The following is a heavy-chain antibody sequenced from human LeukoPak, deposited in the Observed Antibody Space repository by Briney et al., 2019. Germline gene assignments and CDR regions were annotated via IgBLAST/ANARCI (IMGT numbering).Heavy chain of an antibody. D-gene: IGHD6-6*01. CDR3: ASVLSSSSKNYYYYFYMDV. CDR1: GGSISSSTYY. J-gene: IGHJ6*03. Sequence: SETLSLTCTVSGGSISSSTYYWGWIRQPPGMGLEWIGNIYYSGSTYYNPSLKSRVTIFVDTSKNQFSLKLSSVTAADSAVYYCASVLSSSSKNYYYYFYMDVWGKGTTVTVSS. V-gene: IGHV4-39*01. CDR2: IYYSGST.